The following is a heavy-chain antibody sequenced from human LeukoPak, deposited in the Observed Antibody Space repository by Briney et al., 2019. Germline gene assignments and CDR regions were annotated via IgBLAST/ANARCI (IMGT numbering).Heavy chain of an antibody. CDR1: GGSISSYY. D-gene: IGHD6-13*01. Sequence: SETLSLTCTVSGGSISSYYWSWIRQPAGKGLEWIGRIYTSGSTNYNPSLKSRVTMSVDTSKNQFSLKLSSVTAADTAVYYCAREKKYSSSWYVGTRFDYWGQGTLVTVSS. CDR2: IYTSGST. V-gene: IGHV4-4*07. J-gene: IGHJ4*02. CDR3: AREKKYSSSWYVGTRFDY.